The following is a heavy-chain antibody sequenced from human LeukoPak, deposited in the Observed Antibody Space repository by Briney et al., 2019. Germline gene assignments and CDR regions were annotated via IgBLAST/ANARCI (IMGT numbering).Heavy chain of an antibody. D-gene: IGHD3-9*01. CDR3: ARLNYDILTGYYNYFDY. CDR1: GGSISGSSYY. J-gene: IGHJ4*02. Sequence: SETLSLTCTVSGGSISGSSYYWGWIRQPPGKGLEWIGSIYYSGSTYYNPSLKSRVTISVDTSKNQFSLKLSSVTAADTAVYYCARLNYDILTGYYNYFDYWGQGTLVTVSS. CDR2: IYYSGST. V-gene: IGHV4-39*01.